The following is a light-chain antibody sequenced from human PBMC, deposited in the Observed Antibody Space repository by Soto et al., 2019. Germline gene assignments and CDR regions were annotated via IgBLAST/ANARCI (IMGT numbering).Light chain of an antibody. V-gene: IGKV3-20*01. CDR2: GAF. CDR3: QQCGLSPRT. J-gene: IGKJ1*01. Sequence: EVVLRQSPVTLSLSPGDRATLSCRASQSISSSYLAWYQQKPGQAPGLLIYGAFNRATVIPDRFSGDGSGTDFTLTINRLEPEDFAVYFCQQCGLSPRTFGQGTKVEV. CDR1: QSISSSY.